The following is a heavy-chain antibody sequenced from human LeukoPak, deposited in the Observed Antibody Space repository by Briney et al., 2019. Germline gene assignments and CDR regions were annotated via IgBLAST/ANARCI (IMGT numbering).Heavy chain of an antibody. Sequence: SETLSLTCTVSHGSINSYYWSWIRQPPGKGLEWIGYIYYSGSTNYNPSLKSRVTISVDTSKNQFSLKLSSVTAADTAVYYCARVQAYCSGGSCQRYFGYWGQGTLVTVSS. CDR2: IYYSGST. D-gene: IGHD2-15*01. V-gene: IGHV4-59*01. CDR3: ARVQAYCSGGSCQRYFGY. CDR1: HGSINSYY. J-gene: IGHJ4*02.